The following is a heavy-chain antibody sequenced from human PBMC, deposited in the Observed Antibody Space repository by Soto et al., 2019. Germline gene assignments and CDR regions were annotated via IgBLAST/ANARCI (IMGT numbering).Heavy chain of an antibody. CDR2: ISGSGGST. CDR1: GFTFSSYA. Sequence: WGSLRLSCAASGFTFSSYAMSWVRQAPGKGLEWVSAISGSGGSTYYADSVKGRFTISRDNSKNTLYLQMNSLRAEDTAVYYCARVGSRGYCSSTSCPSNWFDPWGQGTLVTVSS. V-gene: IGHV3-23*01. J-gene: IGHJ5*02. CDR3: ARVGSRGYCSSTSCPSNWFDP. D-gene: IGHD2-2*01.